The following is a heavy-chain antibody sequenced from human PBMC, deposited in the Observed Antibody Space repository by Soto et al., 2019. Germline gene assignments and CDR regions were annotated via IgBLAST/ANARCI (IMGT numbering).Heavy chain of an antibody. CDR2: ISYDGNNK. Sequence: QVQLVESGGGVVQPGRSLRLSCVASGVTFNKYGMHWVRQAPGKGLEWLAGISYDGNNKHYSDSAKGRFTISRDNSKNTLYLEMNNVRIEDTAIYYCAKILGTATNLDYWGQGTPVIVSS. CDR3: AKILGTATNLDY. V-gene: IGHV3-30*18. CDR1: GVTFNKYG. J-gene: IGHJ4*02. D-gene: IGHD5-12*01.